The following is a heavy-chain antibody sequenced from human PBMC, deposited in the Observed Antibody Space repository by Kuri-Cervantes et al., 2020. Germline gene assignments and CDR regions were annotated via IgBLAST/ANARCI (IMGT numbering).Heavy chain of an antibody. CDR3: ASALWYGGHYGMDV. CDR1: GGSISSSNW. J-gene: IGHJ6*02. D-gene: IGHD1-26*01. V-gene: IGHV4-4*02. CDR2: IYHSGST. Sequence: SCAVSGGSISSSNWWSWVRQPPGKGLEWIGEIYHSGSTNYNPSLKSRVTISVDKSKNQFSLKLSSVTAADTAVYYCASALWYGGHYGMDVWGQGTTVTVSS.